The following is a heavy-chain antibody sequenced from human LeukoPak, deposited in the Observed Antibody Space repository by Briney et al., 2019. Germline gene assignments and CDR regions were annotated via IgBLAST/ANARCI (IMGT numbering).Heavy chain of an antibody. V-gene: IGHV1-2*02. J-gene: IGHJ4*02. CDR1: GYTFTDYY. D-gene: IGHD2-2*02. Sequence: ASVKVSCKASGYTFTDYYMHWVRQAPGQGLEWMGWINPNSGGTNYAHEFEGRVTMTRDTSISTVYMELSRLRSDDTAVYYCARDLYRYTLVGYFDYWGQGTLVTVSS. CDR2: INPNSGGT. CDR3: ARDLYRYTLVGYFDY.